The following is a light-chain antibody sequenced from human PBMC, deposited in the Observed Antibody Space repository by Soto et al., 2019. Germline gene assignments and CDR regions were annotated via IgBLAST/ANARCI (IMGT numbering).Light chain of an antibody. CDR3: QQYDDWPIT. CDR2: DGS. Sequence: EIVMTQSPDPVYVFPGERAPPSCRASQSVRSDLAWYQHKPGQAPRLLIYDGSTRALGIPARFSGSESGTEFTLTISSLQSEDFAVYFCQQYDDWPITFGQGTRLEIK. J-gene: IGKJ5*01. CDR1: QSVRSD. V-gene: IGKV3-15*01.